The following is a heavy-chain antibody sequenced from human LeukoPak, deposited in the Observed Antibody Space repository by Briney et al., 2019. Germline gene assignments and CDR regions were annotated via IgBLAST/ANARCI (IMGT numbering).Heavy chain of an antibody. CDR2: IIPILGIA. D-gene: IGHD6-25*01. CDR3: ARVATKAAADY. J-gene: IGHJ4*02. V-gene: IGHV1-69*04. Sequence: GASVKVSCKASGGTFSSYAISWVRQAPGQGLEWMGRIIPILGIANYAQKFQGRVTITADKSTSTAYMELSSLRSDDTAVYYCARVATKAAADYWGQGTLVTVSS. CDR1: GGTFSSYA.